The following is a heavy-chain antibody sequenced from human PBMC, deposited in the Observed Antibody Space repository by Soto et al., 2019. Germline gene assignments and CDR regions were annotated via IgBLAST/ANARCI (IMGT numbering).Heavy chain of an antibody. J-gene: IGHJ4*02. D-gene: IGHD3-22*01. CDR1: GFTFSSYG. V-gene: IGHV3-33*01. Sequence: GGSLRLSCAASGFTFSSYGMHWVRQAPGKGLEWVAVIWYGGSNKYYADSVKGRFTISRDNSKNTLYLQMNSLRAEDTAVYYCARDGPHDSMDYWGQGTLVTVSS. CDR2: IWYGGSNK. CDR3: ARDGPHDSMDY.